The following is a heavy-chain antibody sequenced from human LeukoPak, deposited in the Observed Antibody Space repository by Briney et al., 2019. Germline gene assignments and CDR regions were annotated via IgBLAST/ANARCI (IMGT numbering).Heavy chain of an antibody. CDR3: AKRAEGDDILTGYYFDY. D-gene: IGHD3-9*01. J-gene: IGHJ4*02. Sequence: PGGSLRLSCRASGFTFSSYAMSWVRQAPGKGLEWVSAISGSDGNTYYADSVKGRFTISRDNSKNTLYLQMNSLRADDTAVYYCAKRAEGDDILTGYYFDYWGQGTLVTVSS. V-gene: IGHV3-23*01. CDR1: GFTFSSYA. CDR2: ISGSDGNT.